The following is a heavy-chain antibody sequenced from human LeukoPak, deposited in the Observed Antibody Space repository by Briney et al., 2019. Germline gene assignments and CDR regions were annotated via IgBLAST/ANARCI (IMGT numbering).Heavy chain of an antibody. V-gene: IGHV4-38-2*01. Sequence: SETLSLTCAVSGYSISSGYYWGWIRQPPGKGLEWIGIIYHSGNTYYNPSLKSRVTISVDTSKNQFSLKLNSVTAADTAVYYCASIDSSGYYPFDYWGQGTLVTVSS. D-gene: IGHD3-22*01. CDR2: IYHSGNT. CDR3: ASIDSSGYYPFDY. J-gene: IGHJ4*02. CDR1: GYSISSGYY.